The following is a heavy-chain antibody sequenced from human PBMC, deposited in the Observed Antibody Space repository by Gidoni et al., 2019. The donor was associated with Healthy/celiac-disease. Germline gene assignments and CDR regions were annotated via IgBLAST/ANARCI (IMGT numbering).Heavy chain of an antibody. CDR1: GFTFSSYG. CDR3: ARASGRWKDAFDI. Sequence: QVQLVESGGGVVQPGRSLRLSCAASGFTFSSYGMHWVRQAPGKGLEWVAVIWYDGSNKYYADSVKGRFTISRDNSKNTLYLQMNSLRAEDTAVYYCARASGRWKDAFDIWGQGTMVTVSS. CDR2: IWYDGSNK. J-gene: IGHJ3*02. D-gene: IGHD1-26*01. V-gene: IGHV3-33*01.